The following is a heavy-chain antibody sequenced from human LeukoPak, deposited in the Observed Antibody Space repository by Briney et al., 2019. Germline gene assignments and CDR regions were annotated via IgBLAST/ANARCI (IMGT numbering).Heavy chain of an antibody. Sequence: GGSLRLSCAASGFTFSSYAMSWVRQAPGKGLEWVSAISGSGGSTYYADSVKGRFTISRDNSKNTLYLQMNSLRAEDTAVYYCARGGNHGDYWYFDLWGRGTLVTVSS. J-gene: IGHJ2*01. CDR2: ISGSGGST. CDR3: ARGGNHGDYWYFDL. D-gene: IGHD4-17*01. V-gene: IGHV3-23*01. CDR1: GFTFSSYA.